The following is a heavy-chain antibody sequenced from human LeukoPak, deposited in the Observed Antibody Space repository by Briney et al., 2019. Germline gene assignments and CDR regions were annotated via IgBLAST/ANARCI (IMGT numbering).Heavy chain of an antibody. CDR2: IHYTGKP. CDR3: ARFGVDYDMDV. CDR1: VGSISGHY. Sequence: SETLSLTCSVSVGSISGHYCTWIRQPPGKGLECIGEIHYTGKPDYNPSLKSLITISVDTCKNQVSLQVSSVTAADSAIYYCARFGVDYDMDVWGHGTTVTVFS. J-gene: IGHJ6*02. V-gene: IGHV4-59*11. D-gene: IGHD3-16*01.